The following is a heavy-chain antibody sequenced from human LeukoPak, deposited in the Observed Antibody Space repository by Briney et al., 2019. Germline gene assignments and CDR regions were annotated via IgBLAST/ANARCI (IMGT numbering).Heavy chain of an antibody. CDR3: ARARLNAFDI. Sequence: GGSLRLSCAASGFTFSSYWMHWVRQAPAKGLVWVSRINSDGSSTSYADSVKGRFTISRDNAKNTLYLQMNSLRAEDTAVYYCARARLNAFDIWGQGTMVTVSS. CDR1: GFTFSSYW. V-gene: IGHV3-74*01. CDR2: INSDGSST. J-gene: IGHJ3*02.